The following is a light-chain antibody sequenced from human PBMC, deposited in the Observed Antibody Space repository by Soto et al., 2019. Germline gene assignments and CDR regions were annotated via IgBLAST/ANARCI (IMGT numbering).Light chain of an antibody. CDR3: QHYNSYSEA. V-gene: IGKV1-39*01. CDR1: QGIGGY. Sequence: DIQMTQSPSSLSASVGDRVTITCRASQGIGGYLNWYQQKPGKAPKLLIYAASSLHSGVPSRFSGSGSGTDFTLTISSLQPEDFATYYCQHYNSYSEAFGQGTKV. CDR2: AAS. J-gene: IGKJ1*01.